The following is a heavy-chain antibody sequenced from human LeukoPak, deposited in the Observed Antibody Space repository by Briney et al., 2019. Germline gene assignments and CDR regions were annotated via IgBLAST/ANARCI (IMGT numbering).Heavy chain of an antibody. CDR3: SALAYCSGGRCYGFDY. D-gene: IGHD2-15*01. CDR1: GLTFSNAW. J-gene: IGHJ4*02. V-gene: IGHV3-15*04. Sequence: GGSLRLSCVVSGLTFSNAWMTWVRQAPGKGLEWVGRIESKTDGGATDYAAPVKGRFTISRDDSKSTQYLQMNSLKTEGPGVDYFSALAYCSGGRCYGFDYWGQGALVTVSS. CDR2: IESKTDGGAT.